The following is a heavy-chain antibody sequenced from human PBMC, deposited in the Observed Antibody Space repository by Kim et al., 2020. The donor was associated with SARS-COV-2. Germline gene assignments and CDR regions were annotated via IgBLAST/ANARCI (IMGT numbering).Heavy chain of an antibody. D-gene: IGHD6-19*01. V-gene: IGHV4-34*01. CDR3: ARLAGVGTYYAYYYGLDV. J-gene: IGHJ6*01. Sequence: SETLSLTCAVSGGSLSNYYWSWIRQPPGKGLEWIGEINNGGGSNYNPSLKSRITMFIETTKNQISLRLSYVTAADTAVYFCARLAGVGTYYAYYYGLDV. CDR2: INNGGGS. CDR1: GGSLSNYY.